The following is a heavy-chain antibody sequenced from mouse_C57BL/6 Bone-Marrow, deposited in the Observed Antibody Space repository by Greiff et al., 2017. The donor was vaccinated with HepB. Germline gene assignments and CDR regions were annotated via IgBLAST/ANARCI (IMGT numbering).Heavy chain of an antibody. D-gene: IGHD2-5*01. CDR2: ISSGGDYI. CDR3: TRDRAYYSNYLAWFAY. CDR1: GFTFSSYA. Sequence: VMLVESGEGLVKPGGSLKLSCAASGFTFSSYAMSWVRQTPEKRLEWVAYISSGGDYIYYADTVKGRFTISRDNARNTLYLQMSSLKSEDTAMYYCTRDRAYYSNYLAWFAYWGQGTLVTVSA. J-gene: IGHJ3*01. V-gene: IGHV5-9-1*02.